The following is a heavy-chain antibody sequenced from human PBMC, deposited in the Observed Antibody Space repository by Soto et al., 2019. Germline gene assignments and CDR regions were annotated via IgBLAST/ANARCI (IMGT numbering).Heavy chain of an antibody. CDR2: TYYRSRFFS. CDR1: GDSVSSYSAA. D-gene: IGHD3-22*01. CDR3: VRDRYSSAGWFDP. Sequence: SHPLSLTCAISGDSVSSYSAASIWIRQSPSGGLEWLGRTYYRSRFFSGYAESVKSRIIINPDTSKNQFSLQLKSVTPEDTAVYHRVRDRYSSAGWFDPWGQGTPVTVSS. J-gene: IGHJ5*02. V-gene: IGHV6-1*01.